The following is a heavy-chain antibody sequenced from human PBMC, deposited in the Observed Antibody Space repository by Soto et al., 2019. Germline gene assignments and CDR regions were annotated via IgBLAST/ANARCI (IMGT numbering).Heavy chain of an antibody. Sequence: LSIDFSRWRSNTTEQGLEWMGIINPSDGSTSYAQKLQGRVTMTRDTSTSTAYMELRSLRSDDTAVYYFAGVYGSGSSINPYTWLDPWRQGTLVTVSS. CDR3: AGVYGSGSSINPYTWLDP. D-gene: IGHD3-10*01. CDR2: INPSDGST. J-gene: IGHJ5*02. CDR1: LSIDF. V-gene: IGHV1-46*01.